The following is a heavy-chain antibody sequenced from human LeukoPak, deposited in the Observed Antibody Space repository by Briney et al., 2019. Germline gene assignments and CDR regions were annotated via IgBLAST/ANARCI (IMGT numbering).Heavy chain of an antibody. CDR2: IWYDGSNK. Sequence: PGGSLRLSCAASGFTFSGYGMHWVRQAPGKGLEWVAVIWYDGSNKYYVDSVKGRFTISRDNSKNTLLLQMNSLRAEDTAVYYCARDMGSSSWYFRFDPWGQGTLVTVSS. CDR1: GFTFSGYG. CDR3: ARDMGSSSWYFRFDP. J-gene: IGHJ5*02. D-gene: IGHD6-13*01. V-gene: IGHV3-33*01.